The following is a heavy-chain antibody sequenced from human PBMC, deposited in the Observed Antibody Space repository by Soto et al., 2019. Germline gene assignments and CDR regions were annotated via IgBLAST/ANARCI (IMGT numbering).Heavy chain of an antibody. CDR2: ISYDGSNK. V-gene: IGHV3-30*18. J-gene: IGHJ6*02. CDR1: GFTFSSYG. CDR3: AKAVTTSGLFYYVMDV. Sequence: GGSLRLSCAASGFTFSSYGMHWVRQAPGKGLEWVAVISYDGSNKYYADSVKGRFTISRDNSKNTLYLQMNSLRAEDTAVYYCAKAVTTSGLFYYVMDVWGQGTTVPVSS. D-gene: IGHD3-22*01.